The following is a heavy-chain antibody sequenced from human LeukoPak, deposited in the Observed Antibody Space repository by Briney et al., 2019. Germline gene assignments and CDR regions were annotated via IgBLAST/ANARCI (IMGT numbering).Heavy chain of an antibody. Sequence: ASVKVSCKASGYTFTSYGISWVRQAPGQGLEWMGWISAYNGNTNYAQKLQGRVTMTTDTSTSTAYMELRSLRSEDTAVYYCARTTVTTSPFDYCGQGTLVTVSS. V-gene: IGHV1-18*01. CDR3: ARTTVTTSPFDY. J-gene: IGHJ4*02. CDR1: GYTFTSYG. D-gene: IGHD4-17*01. CDR2: ISAYNGNT.